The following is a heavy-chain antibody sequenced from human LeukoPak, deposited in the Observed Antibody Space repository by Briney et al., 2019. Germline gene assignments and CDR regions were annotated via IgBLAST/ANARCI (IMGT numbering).Heavy chain of an antibody. D-gene: IGHD3/OR15-3a*01. Sequence: SETLSLTCAGSGGSISSGGYSWSWIRQPPGKGLEWIGYIYHSGSTYYNPSLKSRVTISVDRSKNQFSLKLSSVTAADTAVYYCARVSLLDQAFDIWGQGTMVTVSS. CDR2: IYHSGST. CDR1: GGSISSGGYS. J-gene: IGHJ3*02. V-gene: IGHV4-30-2*01. CDR3: ARVSLLDQAFDI.